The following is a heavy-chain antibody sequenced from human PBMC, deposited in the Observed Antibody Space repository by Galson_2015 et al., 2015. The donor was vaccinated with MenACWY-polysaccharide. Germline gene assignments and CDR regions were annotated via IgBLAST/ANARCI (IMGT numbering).Heavy chain of an antibody. Sequence: ETLSLTCSVSGGSLTAYYWAWIRQPPGKGLEWIGCIYYSGSTKYSPSLNSRVTTSVDTSNNQFSLKLSSVTAADTAVCYCARSPGGYSSGGQIDSWGQGSLVTVSS. CDR3: ARSPGGYSSGGQIDS. V-gene: IGHV4-59*01. J-gene: IGHJ4*02. D-gene: IGHD5-18*01. CDR1: GGSLTAYY. CDR2: IYYSGST.